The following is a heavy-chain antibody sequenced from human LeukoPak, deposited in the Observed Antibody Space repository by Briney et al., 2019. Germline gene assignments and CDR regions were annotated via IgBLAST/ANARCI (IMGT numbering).Heavy chain of an antibody. CDR1: GFTFTNYW. CDR2: INSDGSVT. D-gene: IGHD1-26*01. V-gene: IGHV3-74*01. CDR3: ARDRGALDY. Sequence: GGSLRLSCAASGFTFTNYWMHWVRQAPGEGLVWVSRINSDGSVTRYADSVKGRFTISRDNAKNTVFLQMYSLRTEDTAVYYCARDRGALDYWGQGTLVTVSS. J-gene: IGHJ4*02.